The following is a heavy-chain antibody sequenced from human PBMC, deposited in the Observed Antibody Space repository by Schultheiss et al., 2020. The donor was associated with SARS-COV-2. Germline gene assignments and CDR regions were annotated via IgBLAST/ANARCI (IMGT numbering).Heavy chain of an antibody. D-gene: IGHD3-10*01. J-gene: IGHJ6*02. CDR2: IYPGDSDT. CDR1: GYSFTSYW. CDR3: ARQYYYGSGSYYKGYYYYGMDV. Sequence: GESLKISCKGSGYSFTSYWISWVRQMPGKGLEWMGIIYPGDSDTRYSPSFQGQVTISADKSISTAYLQWSSLKASDTAMYYCARQYYYGSGSYYKGYYYYGMDVWGQGTTVTVSS. V-gene: IGHV5-51*01.